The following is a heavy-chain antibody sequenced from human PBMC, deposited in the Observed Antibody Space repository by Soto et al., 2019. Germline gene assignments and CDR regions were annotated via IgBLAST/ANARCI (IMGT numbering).Heavy chain of an antibody. V-gene: IGHV3-23*01. D-gene: IGHD6-19*01. Sequence: GGTLRLSCAASGFTFSSYALSWVRHAHAQGLERVSAMSGSGGSTYYADSVKGRFTISSDNSKKTLYLQMISLRAEDTAVYYCATALSQWRVKESDYWGQGTLGTVSS. CDR3: ATALSQWRVKESDY. CDR2: MSGSGGST. CDR1: GFTFSSYA. J-gene: IGHJ4*02.